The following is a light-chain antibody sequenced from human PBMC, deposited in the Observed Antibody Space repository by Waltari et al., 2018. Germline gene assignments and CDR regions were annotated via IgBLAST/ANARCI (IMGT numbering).Light chain of an antibody. J-gene: IGLJ3*02. Sequence: QSALTQPASVSGSPGQSITISCTGTSSDVGGCHYVSWHQQHPGKAPKLIIYEVSNRPSGVSNRFSASKSGDTASLTISGLQAEDEADYYCSSYTSSNTWVFGGGTKVTVL. CDR1: SSDVGGCHY. CDR3: SSYTSSNTWV. CDR2: EVS. V-gene: IGLV2-14*01.